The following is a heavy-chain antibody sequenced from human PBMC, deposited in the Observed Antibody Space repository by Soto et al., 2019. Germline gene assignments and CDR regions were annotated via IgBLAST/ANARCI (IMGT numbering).Heavy chain of an antibody. J-gene: IGHJ6*02. D-gene: IGHD6-13*01. CDR3: ARTAAAGKYYYGMDV. CDR1: GYSFTSYW. Sequence: GKSLKISCKASGYSFTSYWIGWVRQMPGKGLELMGIIYPGDSDTRYSPSFQGQVTISADKSISTAYLQWSSLKASDTAMYYCARTAAAGKYYYGMDVWGQGT. CDR2: IYPGDSDT. V-gene: IGHV5-51*01.